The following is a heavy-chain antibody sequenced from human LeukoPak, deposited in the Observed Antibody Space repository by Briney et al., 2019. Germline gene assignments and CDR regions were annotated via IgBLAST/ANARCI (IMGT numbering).Heavy chain of an antibody. Sequence: GASVKVSCKASGYTFTSYDINWVRQATGQGLEWMGWMNPNSGNTGYAQKFQGRVTMTRNTSISTAYMELSSLRSEDTAVYYCAREGYEVTTIYYYYYYMDVWGKGTTVTISS. CDR2: MNPNSGNT. V-gene: IGHV1-8*01. J-gene: IGHJ6*03. CDR1: GYTFTSYD. CDR3: AREGYEVTTIYYYYYYMDV. D-gene: IGHD4-17*01.